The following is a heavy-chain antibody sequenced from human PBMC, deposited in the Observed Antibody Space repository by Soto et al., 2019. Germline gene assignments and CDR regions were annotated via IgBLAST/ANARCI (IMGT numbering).Heavy chain of an antibody. D-gene: IGHD3-3*01. J-gene: IGHJ4*02. CDR1: GYTFTSYG. CDR2: MNAYNGNT. Sequence: ASVKVSCKASGYTFTSYGISWVRQATGQGLEWMGWMNAYNGNTNYAQKLQGRVTMTTNTSTSTAYMELSSLRSEDTAVYYCARGRGRFSREFAYWGQGTLVTVSS. V-gene: IGHV1-18*01. CDR3: ARGRGRFSREFAY.